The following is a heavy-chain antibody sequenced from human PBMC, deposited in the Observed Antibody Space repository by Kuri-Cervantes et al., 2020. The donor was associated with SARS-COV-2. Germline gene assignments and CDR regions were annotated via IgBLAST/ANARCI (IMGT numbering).Heavy chain of an antibody. Sequence: GSLRLSCTVSGGSISSYYWSWIRQPPGKGLEWIGYIYYSGSTNYNPSLKSRVTISVDTSKNQFSLKLSSVAAADTAVYYCARVMGGSSSIYYYYYMDVWGKGTTVTVSS. CDR3: ARVMGGSSSIYYYYYMDV. V-gene: IGHV4-59*01. CDR2: IYYSGST. CDR1: GGSISSYY. J-gene: IGHJ6*03. D-gene: IGHD6-6*01.